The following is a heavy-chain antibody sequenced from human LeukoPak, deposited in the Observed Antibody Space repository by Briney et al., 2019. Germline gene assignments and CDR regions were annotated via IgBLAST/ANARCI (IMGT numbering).Heavy chain of an antibody. V-gene: IGHV4-34*01. D-gene: IGHD5-18*01. Sequence: SETLSLTCAVYGGSFSGYYWSWIRQPPGKGLEWIGEINHSGSTNYNPSLKSRVTISVDTSKNQFSLKLSSVTAADTAVYYCASSSDTAKVLDAFDIWGQGTMVTVSS. CDR1: GGSFSGYY. J-gene: IGHJ3*02. CDR2: INHSGST. CDR3: ASSSDTAKVLDAFDI.